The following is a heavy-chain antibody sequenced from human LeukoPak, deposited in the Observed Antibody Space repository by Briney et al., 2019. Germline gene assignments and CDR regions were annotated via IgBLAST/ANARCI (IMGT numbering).Heavy chain of an antibody. Sequence: PSETLSLTCAVYGGSFSSYYWSWIRQPPGKGLEWIGYIYYSGSTNYNPSLKSRVTISVDTSKNQFSLKLSSVTAADTAVYYCARNYYYDSSGYSLFDYWGQGTLVTVSS. CDR1: GGSFSSYY. CDR2: IYYSGST. V-gene: IGHV4-59*01. D-gene: IGHD3-22*01. J-gene: IGHJ4*02. CDR3: ARNYYYDSSGYSLFDY.